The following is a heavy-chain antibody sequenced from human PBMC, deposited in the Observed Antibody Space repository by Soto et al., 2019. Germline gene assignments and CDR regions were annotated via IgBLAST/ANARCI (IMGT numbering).Heavy chain of an antibody. V-gene: IGHV4-30-4*01. CDR1: GGSITAVNSC. CDR3: ARGTYGYKVDD. CDR2: IYNGGTT. Sequence: QVQLQESGPGLVKPSQTLSLTCTVSGGSITAVNSCWSWIRQSPDKDLEWIGHIYNGGTTYNNPSLKRQVTLSVDTSTNQCSLKLSSVSAADTAVYYCARGTYGYKVDDWGQGTLVNVSS. J-gene: IGHJ4*02. D-gene: IGHD1-1*01.